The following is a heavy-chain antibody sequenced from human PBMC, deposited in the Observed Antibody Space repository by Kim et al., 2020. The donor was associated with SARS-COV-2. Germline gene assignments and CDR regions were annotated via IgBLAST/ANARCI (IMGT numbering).Heavy chain of an antibody. CDR1: GASMSGY. D-gene: IGHD4-17*01. J-gene: IGHJ3*01. V-gene: IGHV4-59*08. CDR2: VYHTGSA. CDR3: ARLDYGDYNEAFDL. Sequence: SETLSLTCAVSGASMSGYWSWIRQPPGKSPEWIAYVYHTGSASYNPSLQSRATMSIDTSTKHISLKLTSLTAADTAIYYCARLDYGDYNEAFDLWGPGTLVTVSS.